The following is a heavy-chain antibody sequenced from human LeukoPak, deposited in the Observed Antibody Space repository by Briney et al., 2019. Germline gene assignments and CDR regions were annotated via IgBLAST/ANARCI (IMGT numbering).Heavy chain of an antibody. D-gene: IGHD6-19*01. CDR1: GYAFSYYSIYT. CDR3: ARDSDTSGWAWVY. J-gene: IGHJ4*02. Sequence: ASVKVSCKASGYAFSYYSIYTIHWVRPAPGQRLEWMGWINPGFGETRYSQKFQGRVTFTADTSANTVYMELNSLISDDTAVYYCARDSDTSGWAWVYWGQGTLVTVSS. CDR2: INPGFGET. V-gene: IGHV1-3*01.